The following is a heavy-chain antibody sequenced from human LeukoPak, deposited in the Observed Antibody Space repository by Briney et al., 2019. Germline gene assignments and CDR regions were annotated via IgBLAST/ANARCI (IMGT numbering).Heavy chain of an antibody. Sequence: ASVKVSCKASGYTFTSYGISWVRQAPGQGLEWMGWISAYNGNTNYAQKLQGRVTMTTDTSTSTAYMELRSLRSDDTAVYYCARDVEYCSSTSCPIDYWGQGTLVTVSS. CDR3: ARDVEYCSSTSCPIDY. J-gene: IGHJ4*02. CDR1: GYTFTSYG. CDR2: ISAYNGNT. D-gene: IGHD2-2*01. V-gene: IGHV1-18*01.